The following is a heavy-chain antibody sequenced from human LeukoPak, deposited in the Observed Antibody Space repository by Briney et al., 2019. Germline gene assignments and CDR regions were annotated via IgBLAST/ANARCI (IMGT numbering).Heavy chain of an antibody. V-gene: IGHV1-8*01. D-gene: IGHD5-12*01. J-gene: IGHJ6*02. CDR2: MNPNSGNT. CDR3: ARWVATTRPPPPTSGMDV. CDR1: GYTFTSYD. Sequence: ASVKVSCKASGYTFTSYDIHWVRQATGQGLEWMGWMNPNSGNTGYAQKFQGRVTMTRNTSISTAYMELSSLRSEDTAVYYCARWVATTRPPPPTSGMDVWGQGTTVTVSS.